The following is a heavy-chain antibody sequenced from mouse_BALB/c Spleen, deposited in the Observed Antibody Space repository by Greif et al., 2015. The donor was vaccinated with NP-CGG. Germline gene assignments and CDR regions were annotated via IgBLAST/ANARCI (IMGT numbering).Heavy chain of an antibody. CDR3: ARNYYGSSYYAMDY. V-gene: IGHV2-2*02. D-gene: IGHD1-1*01. J-gene: IGHJ4*01. CDR2: IWSGGST. CDR1: GFSLTSYG. Sequence: VMLVESGPGLVQPSQSLSITCTVSGFSLTSYGVRWVRQSPGKGLEWLGVIWSGGSTDYNAAFISRLSISKDNSKSQVFFKMNSLQANDTAIYYCARNYYGSSYYAMDYWGQGTSVTVSS.